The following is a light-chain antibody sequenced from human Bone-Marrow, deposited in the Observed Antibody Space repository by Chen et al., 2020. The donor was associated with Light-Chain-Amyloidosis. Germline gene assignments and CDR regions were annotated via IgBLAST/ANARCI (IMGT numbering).Light chain of an antibody. CDR3: SSYTITNTLV. CDR1: SSDVGGDNH. J-gene: IGLJ1*01. Sequence: QSALPQPAPVSGSPGQSTTISCPGTSSDVGGDNHVSWYQQHPDKAPKLMIYEVTNRPSWVPDRFSGSKSDNTASLTISGLQTEDEADYFCSSYTITNTLVFGSGTRVTVL. CDR2: EVT. V-gene: IGLV2-14*01.